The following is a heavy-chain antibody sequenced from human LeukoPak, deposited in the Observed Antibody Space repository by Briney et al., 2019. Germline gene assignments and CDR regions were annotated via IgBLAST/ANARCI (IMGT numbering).Heavy chain of an antibody. D-gene: IGHD1-26*01. V-gene: IGHV3-33*08. CDR1: GFTFSSYG. CDR3: ARAALLRRWYFDY. J-gene: IGHJ4*02. CDR2: IWYDGSNK. Sequence: PGGSLRLSCAASGFTFSSYGMHWVRQAPGKGLEWVAVIWYDGSNKYYADSVKGRFTISRDNSKNTLYLQMNSLRAEDTAVYYCARAALLRRWYFDYWGQGTLVTVSS.